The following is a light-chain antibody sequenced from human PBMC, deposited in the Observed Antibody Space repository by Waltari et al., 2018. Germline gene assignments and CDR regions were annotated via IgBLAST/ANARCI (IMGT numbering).Light chain of an antibody. CDR2: DVN. Sequence: QSALTQPASVSGSPGQSLTISCTGTSIDVGGYDYVSWYQEHPGKVPKVIIYDVNQRPFGVSSRFSGSKSGNTASLTISGLQTEDEADYYCCSFKKWQYDVFGTGTRVTVL. CDR1: SIDVGGYDY. CDR3: CSFKKWQYDV. J-gene: IGLJ1*01. V-gene: IGLV2-14*01.